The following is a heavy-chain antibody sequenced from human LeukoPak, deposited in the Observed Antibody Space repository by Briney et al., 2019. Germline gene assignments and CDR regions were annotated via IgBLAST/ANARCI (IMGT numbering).Heavy chain of an antibody. CDR1: GSTFDDYA. J-gene: IGHJ6*02. CDR3: TARDHYYYGMDV. CDR2: ISWNSGSI. V-gene: IGHV3-9*01. Sequence: GGSLRLSCAASGSTFDDYAMHWVRQAPGKGLEWVSRISWNSGSIGYADSVKGRFTISRDNAKNSLYLQMNSLRAEDTALYYCTARDHYYYGMDVWGQGTTVTVSS. D-gene: IGHD2-21*02.